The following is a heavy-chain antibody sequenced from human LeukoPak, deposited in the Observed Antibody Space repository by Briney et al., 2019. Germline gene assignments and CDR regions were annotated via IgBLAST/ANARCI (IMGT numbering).Heavy chain of an antibody. CDR3: ARDWGLGYCSGGSCLDAFDI. Sequence: GGSLRLSCAASGFTFSSYSMNWVRQAPGKGLEWVSSISSSSSYIYYADSVKGRFTISRDNAKNSLYLQMNSLRAEDTAVYYCARDWGLGYCSGGSCLDAFDIWGQGTMVTVS. CDR2: ISSSSSYI. D-gene: IGHD2-15*01. V-gene: IGHV3-21*01. J-gene: IGHJ3*02. CDR1: GFTFSSYS.